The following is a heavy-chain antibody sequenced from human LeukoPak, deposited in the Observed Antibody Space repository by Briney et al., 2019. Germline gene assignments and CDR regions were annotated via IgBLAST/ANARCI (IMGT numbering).Heavy chain of an antibody. J-gene: IGHJ4*02. Sequence: GGSLRLSCAASGFTFSSYSMNWVRQAPGKGLEWVSSISSSSSYIYYADSVKGRFTISRDNAKNSLYLQMNSLRAEDTAVYYCAREANKRWDPRDYWGQGTLVTVSS. V-gene: IGHV3-21*01. CDR1: GFTFSSYS. CDR2: ISSSSSYI. CDR3: AREANKRWDPRDY. D-gene: IGHD1-26*01.